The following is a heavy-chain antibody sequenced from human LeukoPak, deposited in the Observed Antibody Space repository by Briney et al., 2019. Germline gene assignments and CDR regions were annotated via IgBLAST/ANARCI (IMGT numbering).Heavy chain of an antibody. J-gene: IGHJ4*02. CDR1: GFIFSNYG. Sequence: GGSLRLSCAASGFIFSNYGMNWVRQAPGKGLEWVAAISASGSATSYADSVRGRFTISRDNSKSTTYLQMNSLRAEDTAVYYCAREVVPIPSYFESWGQGTRVTVSS. V-gene: IGHV3-23*01. D-gene: IGHD2-15*01. CDR2: ISASGSAT. CDR3: AREVVPIPSYFES.